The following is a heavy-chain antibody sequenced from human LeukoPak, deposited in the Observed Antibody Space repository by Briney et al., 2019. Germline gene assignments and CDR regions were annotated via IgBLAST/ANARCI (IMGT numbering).Heavy chain of an antibody. CDR2: IKQDGSEK. V-gene: IGHV3-7*01. CDR3: ARDPGGSGSYPHEYYFDY. J-gene: IGHJ4*02. Sequence: GGSLRLSCAASGFTFSSYWMSWVRQAPGKGLEWVAHIKQDGSEKYYVDSVKGRFTISRDNAKNTLYLQMNSLRAEDTAVYYCARDPGGSGSYPHEYYFDYWGQGTLVTVSS. CDR1: GFTFSSYW. D-gene: IGHD1-26*01.